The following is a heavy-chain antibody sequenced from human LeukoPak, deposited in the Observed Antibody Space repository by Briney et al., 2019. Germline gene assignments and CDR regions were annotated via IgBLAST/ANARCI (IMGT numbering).Heavy chain of an antibody. CDR3: AKALVAVAGAFDY. V-gene: IGHV3-33*06. Sequence: GGSLRLSCAASGFTFSSYGMHWVRQAPGKGLEWVAVIWYDGGNKYYADSVKGRFTISRDNSKNTLYLQMNSLRAEDTAVYYCAKALVAVAGAFDYWGQGTLVTVSS. J-gene: IGHJ4*02. D-gene: IGHD6-19*01. CDR1: GFTFSSYG. CDR2: IWYDGGNK.